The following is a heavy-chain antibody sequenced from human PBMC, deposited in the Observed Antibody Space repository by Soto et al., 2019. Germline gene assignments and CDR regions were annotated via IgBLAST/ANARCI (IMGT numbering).Heavy chain of an antibody. D-gene: IGHD4-17*01. J-gene: IGHJ6*02. CDR2: IHYSGSI. Sequence: QVQLQESGPGLVRPSQTLSLTCTVSGGSISTDHYHWTWIRQTPGKGLEWIGYIHYSGSIHFNPSLQSRVSMSVDTSKNLFSLKLSSVTAADTAVYFCAREEDGADRDYYGLDVWGQGTTVTVSS. CDR3: AREEDGADRDYYGLDV. V-gene: IGHV4-30-4*01. CDR1: GGSISTDHYH.